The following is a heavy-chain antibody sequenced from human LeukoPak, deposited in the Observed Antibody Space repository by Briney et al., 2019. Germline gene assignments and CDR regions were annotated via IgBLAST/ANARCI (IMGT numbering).Heavy chain of an antibody. D-gene: IGHD6-6*01. Sequence: GGSLRLSCGVSGFTFSKYEMNGVRPVPGKGLEWVAYIYASGRITYYADSVKGRFTISRDNAENSLYLQMNSMRAEDTAVYYCARTRSSSSHFDYWGQGTLVSVSS. CDR2: IYASGRIT. J-gene: IGHJ4*02. V-gene: IGHV3-48*03. CDR1: GFTFSKYE. CDR3: ARTRSSSSHFDY.